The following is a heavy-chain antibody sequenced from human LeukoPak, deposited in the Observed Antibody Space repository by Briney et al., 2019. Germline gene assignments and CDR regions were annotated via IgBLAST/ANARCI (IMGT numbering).Heavy chain of an antibody. D-gene: IGHD5-12*01. CDR1: GGTFSSYA. V-gene: IGHV1-18*01. J-gene: IGHJ4*02. CDR2: ISAYNGNT. Sequence: ASVKVSCKASGGTFSSYAISWVRQAPGQGLEWMGWISAYNGNTKYAQKLQGRVTMTTDTSTSTAYMELGSLRSDDTAVYYCARVPDDVVAALSFDFWGQGTLVTVSS. CDR3: ARVPDDVVAALSFDF.